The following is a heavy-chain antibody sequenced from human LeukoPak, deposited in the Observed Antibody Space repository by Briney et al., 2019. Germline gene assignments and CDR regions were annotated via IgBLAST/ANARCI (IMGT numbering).Heavy chain of an antibody. D-gene: IGHD3-9*01. Sequence: PSETLSLTCAVYGGSFSGYYWSWIRQPPGKGLEWIGEINHSGSTNYNPSLKSRVTISVDTSKTQFSLKLSSVTAADTAVYYCARGWKYTSGYRVTELGSGYSDYWGQGTLVTVSS. CDR2: INHSGST. J-gene: IGHJ4*02. V-gene: IGHV4-34*01. CDR1: GGSFSGYY. CDR3: ARGWKYTSGYRVTELGSGYSDY.